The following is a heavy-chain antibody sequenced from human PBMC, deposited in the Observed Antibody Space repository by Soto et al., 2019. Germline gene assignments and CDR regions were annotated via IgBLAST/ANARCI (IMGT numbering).Heavy chain of an antibody. Sequence: EVQLVESGGGLVKPGGSLRLSCAASGFTFSNAWMNWVRQAPGKGLEWVGRIKSKTDGGTTDYAAPVKGRFTISRDXSXNXXYLQMNSLKTEDTAVYYCTTGAYSGSYSTSDGMDVWGQGTTVTVSS. CDR3: TTGAYSGSYSTSDGMDV. D-gene: IGHD1-26*01. V-gene: IGHV3-15*07. CDR2: IKSKTDGGTT. J-gene: IGHJ6*02. CDR1: GFTFSNAW.